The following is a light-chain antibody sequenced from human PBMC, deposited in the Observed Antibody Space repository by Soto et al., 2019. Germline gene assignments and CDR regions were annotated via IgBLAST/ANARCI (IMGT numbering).Light chain of an antibody. CDR3: QSYDSSLSGWA. Sequence: QSVLTQPPSVSGAPGQRVTISCTESSSNIGAGYDVHWYQQLPGTAPKLLIYGNSNRPSGVPDRFSGSKSGTSASLAITGLQAEDEADYYCQSYDSSLSGWAFGRGTKLTVL. J-gene: IGLJ3*02. CDR2: GNS. CDR1: SSNIGAGYD. V-gene: IGLV1-40*01.